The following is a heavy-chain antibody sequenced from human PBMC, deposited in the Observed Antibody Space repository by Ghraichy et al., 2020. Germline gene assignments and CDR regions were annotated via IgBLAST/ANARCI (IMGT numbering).Heavy chain of an antibody. J-gene: IGHJ5*01. CDR1: GGGSFLSYY. CDR3: TRAPRHVTVFEVVVSYGSFDS. D-gene: IGHD6-13*01. V-gene: IGHV4-34*01. CDR2: TSHSGIT. Sequence: SQTLSLTCAVSGGGSFLSYYWSWIRQSPETGLEWIGETSHSGITKFNPSLSSRVTISVDTSKNQFSLNLRSVTAADTAVYYCTRAPRHVTVFEVVVSYGSFDSWSQGTPVTVSS.